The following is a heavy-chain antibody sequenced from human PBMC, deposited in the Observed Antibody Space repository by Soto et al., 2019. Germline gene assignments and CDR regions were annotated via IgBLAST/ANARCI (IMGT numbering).Heavy chain of an antibody. CDR3: ARDLKKVYDFWSGYYTEHYFDY. CDR1: GFTFSSYS. Sequence: GGSLRLSCAASGFTFSSYSMNWVRQAPGKGLEGVSYISSSSSTIYYADSVKGRFTISRDNAKNSLYLQMNSLRAEDTAVYFCARDLKKVYDFWSGYYTEHYFDYWGQGTLVTVSS. CDR2: ISSSSSTI. D-gene: IGHD3-3*01. V-gene: IGHV3-48*01. J-gene: IGHJ4*02.